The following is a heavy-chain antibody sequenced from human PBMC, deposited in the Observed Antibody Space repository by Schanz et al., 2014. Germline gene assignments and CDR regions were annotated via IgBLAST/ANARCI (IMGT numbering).Heavy chain of an antibody. CDR1: GFTFSAYA. J-gene: IGHJ4*02. V-gene: IGHV3-23*01. CDR3: PADLWFGAVWSVW. Sequence: EVQLLESGGGLVQPGGSLRLSCAASGFTFSAYAMTWVRQIPGKGLEWVSAISASGGTTYYADSVKGRFTISRDNSKNTVYLQMTSLQTEHTPVYYCPADLWFGAVWSVWWGQGTLVTVSS. D-gene: IGHD3-10*01. CDR2: ISASGGTT.